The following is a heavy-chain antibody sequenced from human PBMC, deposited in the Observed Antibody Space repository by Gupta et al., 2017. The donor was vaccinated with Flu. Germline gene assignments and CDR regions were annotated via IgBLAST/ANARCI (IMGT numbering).Heavy chain of an antibody. CDR3: ARGDRNSGWAY. CDR2: IGGSGVCI. CDR1: GFTFRCFV. Sequence: EVQLLESGGGLVQPGGSLGLSCVASGFTFRCFVLSWVRRAPVKGLEWVSAIGGSGVCIYYVDSVKGRFTITRDNSKNMLYLKMNSLRAEDTAVYYWARGDRNSGWAYWGQGTLVTVSS. V-gene: IGHV3-23*01. D-gene: IGHD6-19*01. J-gene: IGHJ4*02.